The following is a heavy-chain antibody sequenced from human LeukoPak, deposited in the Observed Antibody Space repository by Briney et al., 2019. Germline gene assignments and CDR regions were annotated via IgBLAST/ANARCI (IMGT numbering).Heavy chain of an antibody. D-gene: IGHD6-6*01. V-gene: IGHV3-23*01. Sequence: GGSLRLSCAASGFTFSNAWMSWVRQAPGKGLEWASAISGSGGGTYYADSVKGRFTISRDNSKDTLYLQVNSLRAEDTALYYCAEATGYTSSSGSVLDYWGQGTLVTVSS. CDR1: GFTFSNAW. CDR2: ISGSGGGT. CDR3: AEATGYTSSSGSVLDY. J-gene: IGHJ4*02.